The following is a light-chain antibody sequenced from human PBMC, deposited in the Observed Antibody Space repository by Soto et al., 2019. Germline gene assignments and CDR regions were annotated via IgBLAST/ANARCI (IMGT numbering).Light chain of an antibody. J-gene: IGKJ5*01. CDR2: AAS. CDR1: QIIGNF. Sequence: DIQMTQSTSSLSASVGDRVTITCRASQIIGNFLSWFQQKQGKHPKLLIFAASNLQNGVHSRFRGCGSGTDFTLTISSLQPDDFATYFCQQAHGTFGQGTRMDIK. V-gene: IGKV1-39*01. CDR3: QQAHGT.